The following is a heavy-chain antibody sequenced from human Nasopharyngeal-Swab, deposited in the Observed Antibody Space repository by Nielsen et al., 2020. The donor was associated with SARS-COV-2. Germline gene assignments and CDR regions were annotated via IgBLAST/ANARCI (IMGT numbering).Heavy chain of an antibody. CDR2: IRSKAYGGTP. CDR3: TRGNSGWYGVVHF. D-gene: IGHD6-19*01. J-gene: IGHJ4*02. V-gene: IGHV3-49*03. Sequence: GESLKISCTASGFNLGYFAMSWFRQAPGKGLEWVGFIRSKAYGGTPEYAASVKGSFTISRDDPKSTAYLEMNSLKTEDTAVYYCTRGNSGWYGVVHFWGQGTLVRVSS. CDR1: GFNLGYFA.